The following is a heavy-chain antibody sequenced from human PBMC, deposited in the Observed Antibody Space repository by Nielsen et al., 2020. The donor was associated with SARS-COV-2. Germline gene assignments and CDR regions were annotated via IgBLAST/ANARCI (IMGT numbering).Heavy chain of an antibody. Sequence: GESLKISCKGSGYSFTTYWIGWVRQMPGKGLEWMGIIYPGDSDTRYSPSFEGQVTISADESISTTYLQWRSLKASDTAVYYCAREGRDDSGTERHGMDVWGRGTTVTVSS. CDR1: GYSFTTYW. CDR2: IYPGDSDT. J-gene: IGHJ6*02. CDR3: AREGRDDSGTERHGMDV. D-gene: IGHD3-10*01. V-gene: IGHV5-51*01.